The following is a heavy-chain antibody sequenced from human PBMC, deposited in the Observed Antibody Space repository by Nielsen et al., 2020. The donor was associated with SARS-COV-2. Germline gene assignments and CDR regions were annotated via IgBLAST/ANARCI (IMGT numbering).Heavy chain of an antibody. Sequence: GESLKISCAASGFTFSSYSMNWVRQAPGKGLEWVSSISSSSSYIYYADSVKGRFTISRDNSKNTLYLQMNSLRAEDTAVYYCARDLEIPSTVTPLGYWGQGTLVTVSS. V-gene: IGHV3-21*01. CDR2: ISSSSSYI. CDR1: GFTFSSYS. J-gene: IGHJ4*02. D-gene: IGHD4-17*01. CDR3: ARDLEIPSTVTPLGY.